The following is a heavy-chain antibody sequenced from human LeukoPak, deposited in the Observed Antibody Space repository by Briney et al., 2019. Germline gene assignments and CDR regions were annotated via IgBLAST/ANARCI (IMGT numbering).Heavy chain of an antibody. D-gene: IGHD1-1*01. Sequence: NPNSGNTGYAQKFQGRVTMTRNTSISTAYMELSSLRSEDTAVYYCARGGTSLDYYYYGMDVWGQGTTVTVSS. CDR2: NPNSGNT. V-gene: IGHV1-8*01. CDR3: ARGGTSLDYYYYGMDV. J-gene: IGHJ6*02.